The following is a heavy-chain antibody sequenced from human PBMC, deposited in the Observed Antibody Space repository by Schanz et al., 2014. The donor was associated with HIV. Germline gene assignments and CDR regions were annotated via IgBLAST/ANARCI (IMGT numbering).Heavy chain of an antibody. D-gene: IGHD2-15*01. CDR1: GYTFSSYD. V-gene: IGHV1-46*01. CDR2: INPRDGST. J-gene: IGHJ2*01. CDR3: ALSRPSGYGGSWYFDL. Sequence: QVQLVQSGAEVKNPGASVKVSCKASGYTFSSYDINWVRLAPGQGLEWMGIINPRDGSTLYAQKFQNRVSMTGDTSTSTVYMEVSSLRSEDTAVYYCALSRPSGYGGSWYFDLWGRGTLVAVSS.